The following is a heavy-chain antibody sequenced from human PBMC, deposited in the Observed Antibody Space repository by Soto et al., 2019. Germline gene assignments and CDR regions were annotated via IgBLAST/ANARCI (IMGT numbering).Heavy chain of an antibody. CDR3: ARDRAPTYNWKPLDFEH. V-gene: IGHV3-30-3*01. Sequence: SLRLSCAASGFTFSSYAMHWFRQSPGKVLEWVAVISYDGSNKYYADSVKGRFTISRDNSKNTLYLQMNRLRAEDTAVYYCARDRAPTYNWKPLDFEHWGQAILVNVS. CDR2: ISYDGSNK. CDR1: GFTFSSYA. J-gene: IGHJ4*02. D-gene: IGHD1-20*01.